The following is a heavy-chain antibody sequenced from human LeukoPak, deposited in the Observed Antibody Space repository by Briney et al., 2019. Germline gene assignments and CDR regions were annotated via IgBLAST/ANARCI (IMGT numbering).Heavy chain of an antibody. Sequence: PGGSLRLSCAASGFTVSSNYMSWVRQAPGKGLEWVSVIYSGGSTYYADSVKGRFTISRDNSKNTLYLQMNSLRAEDTAVYYCARATSSSWYYYFDYWGQGTLVTVSS. D-gene: IGHD6-13*01. V-gene: IGHV3-53*01. CDR2: IYSGGST. CDR3: ARATSSSWYYYFDY. J-gene: IGHJ4*02. CDR1: GFTVSSNY.